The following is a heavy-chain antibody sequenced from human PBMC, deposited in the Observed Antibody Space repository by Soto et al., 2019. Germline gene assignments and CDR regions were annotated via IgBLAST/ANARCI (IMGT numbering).Heavy chain of an antibody. Sequence: PSETLSLTCTVSGGSISSYYWSWIRQPPGNGLEWIGYIYYSGSTNYNPSLKSRVTISVDTSKNQFSLKLSSVTAADTAVYYCARDFSHSGWYPTGVFDYWGQGTLVTVSS. CDR1: GGSISSYY. J-gene: IGHJ4*02. CDR3: ARDFSHSGWYPTGVFDY. CDR2: IYYSGST. V-gene: IGHV4-59*01. D-gene: IGHD6-19*01.